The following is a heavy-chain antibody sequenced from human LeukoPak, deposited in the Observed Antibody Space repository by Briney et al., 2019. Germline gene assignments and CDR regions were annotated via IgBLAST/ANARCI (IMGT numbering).Heavy chain of an antibody. CDR1: GGSISSYY. V-gene: IGHV4-4*07. CDR2: IYTSGST. J-gene: IGHJ3*02. CDR3: ARDLCTNGVCYPNDAFDI. D-gene: IGHD2-8*01. Sequence: SETLSLTCTVSGGSISSYYWSWIRQPAGKGLEWTGRIYTSGSTNYNPSLKSRVTMSVDTSKNQFSLKLSPVTAADTAVYYCARDLCTNGVCYPNDAFDIWGQGTMVTVSS.